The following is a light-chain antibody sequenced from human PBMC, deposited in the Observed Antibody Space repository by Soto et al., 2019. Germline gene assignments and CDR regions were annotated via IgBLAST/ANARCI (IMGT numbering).Light chain of an antibody. V-gene: IGLV2-14*01. CDR2: EVS. CDR3: SSYTTSSPYV. CDR1: SNDVGGYNY. Sequence: QSALTQPASVSGSPGQSVTISCTGTSNDVGGYNYVSWYQQHPGKAPQLVIYEVSHRPAGISGRFSGSKSGTTSSLTISGLQVDDEADYFCSSYTTSSPYVFGAGTKLTVL. J-gene: IGLJ1*01.